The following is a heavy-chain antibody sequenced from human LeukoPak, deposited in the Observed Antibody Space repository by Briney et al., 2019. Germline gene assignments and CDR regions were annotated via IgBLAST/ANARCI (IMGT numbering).Heavy chain of an antibody. CDR1: GGSISSYY. CDR3: ARETRLHSGSYSNDAFDI. D-gene: IGHD1-26*01. CDR2: ISYSGST. V-gene: IGHV4-59*01. J-gene: IGHJ3*02. Sequence: SETLSLTCTVSGGSISSYYWSWIRQPPGKGLEWIGYISYSGSTDYNPSLKSRVTISLDTSKNQFSLRRSSVTAADTAVYYCARETRLHSGSYSNDAFDIWGQGTMVTVSS.